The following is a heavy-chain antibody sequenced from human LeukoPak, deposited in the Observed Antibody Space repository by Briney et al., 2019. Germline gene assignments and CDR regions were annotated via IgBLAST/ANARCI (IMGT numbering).Heavy chain of an antibody. CDR2: LYSSGNT. Sequence: SETLSLTCTVSGGSISSSNYYWGWIRQPPGKGLEWIGSLYSSGNTYYNPSLKSRVTISVDSSKNQFSLKLTSVTAADTAVYYCARTASEYSISWIDWGQGTLVTDSS. D-gene: IGHD6-13*01. V-gene: IGHV4-39*01. J-gene: IGHJ1*01. CDR3: ARTASEYSISWID. CDR1: GGSISSSNYY.